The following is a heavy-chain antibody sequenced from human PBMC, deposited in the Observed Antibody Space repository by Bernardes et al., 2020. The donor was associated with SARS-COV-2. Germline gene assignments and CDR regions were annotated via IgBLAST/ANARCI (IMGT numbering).Heavy chain of an antibody. D-gene: IGHD5-18*01. V-gene: IGHV3-23*05. J-gene: IGHJ4*02. CDR3: AKWGGYGDS. CDR1: GFDFSSDS. CDR2: IDGSGIGT. Sequence: GGSLRLSCVVSGFDFSSDSMTWVREAPGKGLEWVSAIDGSGIGTYYAESVKGRFTISRDNSRSTVYLQLNSLRADDTAVYYCAKWGGYGDSWGQGTLVAVSS.